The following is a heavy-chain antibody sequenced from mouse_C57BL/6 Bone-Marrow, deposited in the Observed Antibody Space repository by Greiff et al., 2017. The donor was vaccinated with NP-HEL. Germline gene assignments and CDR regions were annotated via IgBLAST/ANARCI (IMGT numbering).Heavy chain of an antibody. V-gene: IGHV1-64*01. CDR3: ARFYDGYVYYAMDY. CDR1: GYTFTSYW. D-gene: IGHD2-3*01. CDR2: IHPNSGST. J-gene: IGHJ4*01. Sequence: QVQLQQPGAELVKPGASVKLSCKASGYTFTSYWMHWVKQRPGQGLEWIGMIHPNSGSTNYNEKFKSKATLTVDKSSSTAYMQLSSLTSEDSAVYYCARFYDGYVYYAMDYWGQGTSVTVSS.